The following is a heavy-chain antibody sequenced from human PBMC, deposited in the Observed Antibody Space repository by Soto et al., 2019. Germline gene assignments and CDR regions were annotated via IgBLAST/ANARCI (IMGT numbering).Heavy chain of an antibody. D-gene: IGHD6-6*01. CDR2: IYLNDDK. J-gene: IGHJ4*02. Sequence: QITLKESGPTLVKPTQTLTLTCTFSGFSLSTTGEGVGWIRQPPGKALEWLAVIYLNDDKSYSPSLKSRLTISKDTSKKQVVLTMMNMAPVDTGTYYWAQVADVAALFAYLGQGTLVTVSS. V-gene: IGHV2-5*01. CDR1: GFSLSTTGEG. CDR3: AQVADVAALFAY.